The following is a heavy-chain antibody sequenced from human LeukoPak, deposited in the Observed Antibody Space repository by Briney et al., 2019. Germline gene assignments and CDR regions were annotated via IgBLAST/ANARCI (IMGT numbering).Heavy chain of an antibody. CDR2: IKQDGSEK. Sequence: GGSLRLSCAASGFTFSRYWMSWVRQAPGKGLEWVANIKQDGSEKYYVNSVKGRFTISRDNAKNSAYLQMNSLRVEDTAIYYCAREGVDIVTYDYWGQGTLVTVSS. V-gene: IGHV3-7*03. CDR1: GFTFSRYW. J-gene: IGHJ4*02. D-gene: IGHD5-12*01. CDR3: AREGVDIVTYDY.